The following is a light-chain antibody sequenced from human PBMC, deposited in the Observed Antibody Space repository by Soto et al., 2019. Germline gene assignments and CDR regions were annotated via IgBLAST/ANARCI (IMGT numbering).Light chain of an antibody. V-gene: IGKV3-20*01. J-gene: IGKJ1*01. CDR2: NTS. Sequence: EIVLTQSPGTLSLSPGERATLSCRASQSVSSSSLAWYQQKPGQAPRLLIYNTSSRPTGVPDRFSGSGSETDFTLIISRLEPDDFALYYCQQYGSSRPTFGQGTKVEIK. CDR1: QSVSSSS. CDR3: QQYGSSRPT.